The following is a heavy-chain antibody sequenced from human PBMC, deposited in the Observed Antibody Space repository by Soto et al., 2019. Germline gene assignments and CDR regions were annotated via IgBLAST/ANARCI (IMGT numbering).Heavy chain of an antibody. J-gene: IGHJ3*02. V-gene: IGHV3-64D*06. CDR3: VKDSWTGYYGAFDI. CDR1: GFTFSSYA. Sequence: PGGSLRLSCSASGFTFSSYAMHWVCQAPGKGLEYVSAISSNGGSTYYADSVKGGFTISRDNSKNTLYLQMSSLRAEDTAVYYCVKDSWTGYYGAFDICGQGTMVTVSS. D-gene: IGHD3-3*01. CDR2: ISSNGGST.